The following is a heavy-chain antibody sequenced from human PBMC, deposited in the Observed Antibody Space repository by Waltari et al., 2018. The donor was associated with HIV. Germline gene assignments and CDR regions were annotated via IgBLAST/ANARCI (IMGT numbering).Heavy chain of an antibody. CDR3: AIELRLGELSRDY. CDR2: MNPNSGNT. CDR1: GYTFTSYY. D-gene: IGHD3-16*02. J-gene: IGHJ4*02. V-gene: IGHV1-8*01. Sequence: QVQLVQSGAEVKKPGASVKVSCKASGYTFTSYYINWVRKATGQGLEWMGWMNPNSGNTGYAQKFQGRVTMTRNTSISTAYMELSSLRSEDTAVYYCAIELRLGELSRDYWGQGTLVTVSS.